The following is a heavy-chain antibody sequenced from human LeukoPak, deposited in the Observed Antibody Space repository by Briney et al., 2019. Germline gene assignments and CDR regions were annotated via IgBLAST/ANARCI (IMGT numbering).Heavy chain of an antibody. CDR1: GFTFSSYE. CDR3: ARDPVLDY. CDR2: ISSSGGTI. J-gene: IGHJ4*02. D-gene: IGHD4-17*01. V-gene: IGHV3-48*03. Sequence: GGSLRLSCAASGFTFSSYEMNWVRQAPGRGLEWVSYISSSGGTIYYADSVKGRFTISRDNAKNSLYLQMNSLRAEDAAVYYCARDPVLDYWGQGTLVTASS.